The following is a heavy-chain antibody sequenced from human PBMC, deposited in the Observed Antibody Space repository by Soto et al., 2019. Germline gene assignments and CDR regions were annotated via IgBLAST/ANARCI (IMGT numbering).Heavy chain of an antibody. V-gene: IGHV4-59*01. Sequence: LSLTYTVSGGSISSYYWSWIRQPPGKGLEWIGYIYYSGSTNYNPSLKSRVTIPVDTSKNQFFLKLSSVTAADTAVYYCARGSAAAGMWGQGTLVTVSS. D-gene: IGHD6-13*01. CDR3: ARGSAAAGM. CDR1: GGSISSYY. J-gene: IGHJ4*02. CDR2: IYYSGST.